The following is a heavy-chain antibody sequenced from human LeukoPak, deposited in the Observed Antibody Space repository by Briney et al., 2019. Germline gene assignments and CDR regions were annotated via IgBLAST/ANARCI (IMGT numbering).Heavy chain of an antibody. D-gene: IGHD4-17*01. CDR2: IKQDGSEK. J-gene: IGHJ4*02. Sequence: GGSLRLSCAASEFTFSRYWMSWVRQAPGKGLEWVANIKQDGSEKYYVDSVKGRFTISRDNAKNSLYLQMNSLRAEDTAVYYCARGIVAQNYGDFFDNWGQGTLVTVSS. CDR3: ARGIVAQNYGDFFDN. CDR1: EFTFSRYW. V-gene: IGHV3-7*05.